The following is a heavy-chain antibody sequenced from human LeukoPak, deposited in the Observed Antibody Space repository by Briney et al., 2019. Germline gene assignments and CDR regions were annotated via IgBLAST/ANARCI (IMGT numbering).Heavy chain of an antibody. CDR1: GGSISSSSYY. V-gene: IGHV4-39*01. Sequence: SETLSLTCTVSGGSISSSSYYWGWIRQPPGQGLEWIGSIYYSGSTYYNPSLKSRVTISVDTSKNQFSLKLSSVTAADTAVYYCARHERGIWFGELLPYYFDYWGQGTLATVSS. D-gene: IGHD3-10*01. CDR2: IYYSGST. J-gene: IGHJ4*02. CDR3: ARHERGIWFGELLPYYFDY.